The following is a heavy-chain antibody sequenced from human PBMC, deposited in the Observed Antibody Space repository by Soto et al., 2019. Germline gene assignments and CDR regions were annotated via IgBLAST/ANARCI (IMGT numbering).Heavy chain of an antibody. Sequence: QITLNESGPTVVKPTETLTLTCTFSGFSLTTSGVGVGWVRQSPGKAPEWLAFIYWDDDKRYSTSLKSRLTITKDASKNQVVLTMANVDPADTATYYCANRVLCAVFGLVTTTAIYFDFWGQGTPVVVSS. J-gene: IGHJ4*02. CDR1: GFSLTTSGVG. CDR2: IYWDDDK. CDR3: ANRVLCAVFGLVTTTAIYFDF. D-gene: IGHD3-3*01. V-gene: IGHV2-5*02.